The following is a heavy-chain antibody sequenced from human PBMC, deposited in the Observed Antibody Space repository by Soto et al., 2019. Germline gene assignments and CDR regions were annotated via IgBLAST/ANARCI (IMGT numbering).Heavy chain of an antibody. D-gene: IGHD3-16*01. V-gene: IGHV3-33*01. CDR3: ARRGTDYDYIWGSWLDV. Sequence: QVQLVESGGGVVQPGRSLRLSCAASGFTFSSYGMHWVRQAPGKGLEWVAVIWYDGSNKYYADSVKGRFTISRDNSKNTLYLQMNSLRAEDTAVYYCARRGTDYDYIWGSWLDVWGKGTTVTVSS. J-gene: IGHJ6*04. CDR1: GFTFSSYG. CDR2: IWYDGSNK.